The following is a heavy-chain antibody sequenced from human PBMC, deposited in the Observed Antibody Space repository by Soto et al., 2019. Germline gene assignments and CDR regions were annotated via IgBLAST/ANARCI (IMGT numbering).Heavy chain of an antibody. V-gene: IGHV4-30-2*06. CDR2: IYHNGNT. Sequence: QLQLRESGSGLVKPSQTLSLTCAVSGDSISSGGYSWNWIRQSPGKGLEWIGYIYHNGNTNYNPSLKSRATISLDRSLNEFSLKLTSVTAADTAVYFCARGRDYYDSSGYYGGYGMDVWGQGTTVTVSS. D-gene: IGHD3-22*01. CDR1: GDSISSGGYS. CDR3: ARGRDYYDSSGYYGGYGMDV. J-gene: IGHJ6*02.